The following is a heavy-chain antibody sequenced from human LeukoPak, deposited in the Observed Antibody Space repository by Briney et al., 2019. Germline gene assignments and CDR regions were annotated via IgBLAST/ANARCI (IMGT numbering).Heavy chain of an antibody. CDR1: GSTFSSYA. D-gene: IGHD5-24*01. CDR3: ARVEMATISVGYFDY. J-gene: IGHJ4*02. CDR2: ISYDGSNK. Sequence: PGRSLRLSCAASGSTFSSYAMHWVRQAPGKGLEWVAVISYDGSNKYYAGSVKGRFTISRDNSKNTLYLQMNSLRAEDTAVYYCARVEMATISVGYFDYWGQGTLVTVSS. V-gene: IGHV3-30-3*01.